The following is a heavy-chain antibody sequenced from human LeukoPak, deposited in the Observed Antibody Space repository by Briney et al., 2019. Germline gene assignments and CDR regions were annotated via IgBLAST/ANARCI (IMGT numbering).Heavy chain of an antibody. CDR2: IDPSDSYT. Sequence: GESLKISCKGSGYSFTSYWISWVRQMPGKGLEWMGRIDPSDSYTNYSPSFQGHVTISPDKSISTAYLQWSSLKASDTAMYYCARHGANYGDYGWFDPWGQGTLVTVSS. CDR1: GYSFTSYW. J-gene: IGHJ5*02. CDR3: ARHGANYGDYGWFDP. V-gene: IGHV5-10-1*01. D-gene: IGHD4-17*01.